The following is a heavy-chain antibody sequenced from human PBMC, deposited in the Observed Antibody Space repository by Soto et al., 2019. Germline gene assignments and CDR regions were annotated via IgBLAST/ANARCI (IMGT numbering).Heavy chain of an antibody. J-gene: IGHJ5*02. Sequence: QVQLVQSGAEVKTPGSSVKVSCKASGGTFNSYSIDWVRQAPGQGFEWMGGIIPMSGRPNYAQRFQGRVTFSADKSTNTVYMEVNSLTHEXXXXXXXXXXGRQSANWXXXXGXG. CDR3: XXXGRQSANWXXX. CDR2: IIPMSGRP. CDR1: GGTFNSYS. V-gene: IGHV1-69*06.